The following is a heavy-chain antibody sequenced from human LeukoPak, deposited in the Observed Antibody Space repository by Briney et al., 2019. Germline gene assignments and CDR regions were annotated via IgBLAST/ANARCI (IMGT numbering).Heavy chain of an antibody. CDR3: ARVFGEA. V-gene: IGHV4-38-2*02. Sequence: PSETLSLTRTVSGYSISSGYYWGWIRQPPGKGLEWIGSIYHSGSTYYNPSLKSRVTISVDTSKNQFSLKLSSVTAADTAVYYCARVFGEAWGQGTLVTVSS. CDR1: GYSISSGYY. J-gene: IGHJ5*02. CDR2: IYHSGST. D-gene: IGHD3-10*02.